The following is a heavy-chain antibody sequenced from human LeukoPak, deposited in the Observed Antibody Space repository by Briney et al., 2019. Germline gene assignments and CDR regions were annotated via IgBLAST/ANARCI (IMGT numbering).Heavy chain of an antibody. CDR1: GFIFTDYG. J-gene: IGHJ4*02. V-gene: IGHV3-33*06. CDR3: TKDAQRGFDYSNSFQF. Sequence: EGSLRLSCAASGFIFTDYGFHWVRQAPGNGLEWVAAIWSDSTNMFYAQSVKGRFIIQRDDYQNTVYLEMSSLRAEDTAVYYCTKDAQRGFDYSNSFQFWGQGSLVTVSS. CDR2: IWSDSTNM. D-gene: IGHD4-11*01.